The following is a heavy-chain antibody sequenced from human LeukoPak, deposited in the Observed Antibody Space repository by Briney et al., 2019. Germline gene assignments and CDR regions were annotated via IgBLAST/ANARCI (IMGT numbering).Heavy chain of an antibody. CDR3: AKDLIVLRFLECAEY. V-gene: IGHV3-30*18. J-gene: IGHJ4*02. CDR1: GFTFSSYG. CDR2: ISYGGSNK. D-gene: IGHD3-3*01. Sequence: GGSLRLSCAASGFTFSSYGMHWVGPAPGKGLEWVAVISYGGSNKYYADSVTGRFTNSRDNSKNTLYLQMNSLRAEDTAVYYWAKDLIVLRFLECAEYCGQGTLVTVSS.